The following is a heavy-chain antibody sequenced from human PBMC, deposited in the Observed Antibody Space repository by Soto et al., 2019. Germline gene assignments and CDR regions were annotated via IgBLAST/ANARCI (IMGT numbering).Heavy chain of an antibody. CDR3: ARDEGGDFWSGSQPSVGLITNDAFDI. Sequence: GGSLRLSCAASGVTFISYSMNWVRQAPGKGLEWVSYISSSSSTIYYADSVKGRFTISRDNAKNSLYLQMNSLRDEDTAVYYCARDEGGDFWSGSQPSVGLITNDAFDIWGQGTMVTVSS. CDR1: GVTFISYS. D-gene: IGHD3-3*01. CDR2: ISSSSSTI. V-gene: IGHV3-48*02. J-gene: IGHJ3*02.